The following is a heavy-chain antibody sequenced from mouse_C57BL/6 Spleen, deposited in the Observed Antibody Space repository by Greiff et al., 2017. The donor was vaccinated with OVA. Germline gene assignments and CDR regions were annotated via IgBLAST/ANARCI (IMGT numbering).Heavy chain of an antibody. Sequence: EVKVVESGGGLVKPGGSLKLSCAASGFTFSSYAMSWVRQTPEKRLEWVATISDGGSYTYYPDNVKGRFTISRDNAKNNLYLQMSHLKSEDTAMYYCARNPSYDGYYLAWFAYWGQGTLVTVSA. J-gene: IGHJ3*01. CDR3: ARNPSYDGYYLAWFAY. V-gene: IGHV5-4*03. D-gene: IGHD2-3*01. CDR2: ISDGGSYT. CDR1: GFTFSSYA.